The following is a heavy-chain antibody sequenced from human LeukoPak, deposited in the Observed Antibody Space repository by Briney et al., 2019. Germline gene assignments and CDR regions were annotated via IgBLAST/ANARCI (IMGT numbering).Heavy chain of an antibody. CDR2: ISYSGST. Sequence: SETLSLTCTVSGDSISSYHWTWIRQSPGKGLEWIGYISYSGSTNSNPSLKSRVTMSVDTSTNQFSLKLNSVTAADTAVYYCARSIILVRGIIYFFYYYMDVWGKGTTVTVSS. V-gene: IGHV4-59*01. D-gene: IGHD3-10*01. CDR1: GDSISSYH. CDR3: ARSIILVRGIIYFFYYYMDV. J-gene: IGHJ6*03.